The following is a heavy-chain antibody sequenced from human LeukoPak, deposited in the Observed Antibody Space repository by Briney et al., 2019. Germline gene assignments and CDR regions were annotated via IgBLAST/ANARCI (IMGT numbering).Heavy chain of an antibody. V-gene: IGHV3-33*01. D-gene: IGHD3-16*01. CDR1: GFTFSNSG. Sequence: AGGSLRLSCAASGFTFSNSGMHWVRQAPGEGLEWVAVIWYDGSNKYYADSVKGRFTISRDNSKNTLYLQMNSLRAEDTAVYYCARGLWAFDYWGQGTLVTVSS. CDR2: IWYDGSNK. CDR3: ARGLWAFDY. J-gene: IGHJ4*02.